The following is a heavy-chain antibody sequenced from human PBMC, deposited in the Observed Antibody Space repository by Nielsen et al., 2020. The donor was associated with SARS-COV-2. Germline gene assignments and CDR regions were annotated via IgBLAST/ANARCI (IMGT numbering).Heavy chain of an antibody. CDR1: GFTFGTYA. Sequence: GGSLRLSCAASGFTFGTYAMNWVRQAPGKGLEWVALMSYDGNDNFYANSVKGRFTISRDNSKDTAVYYCARGSYNSATYHPVARPFYLDYWGQGTLVSVSS. CDR3: ARPFYLDY. D-gene: IGHD3-10*01. J-gene: IGHJ4*02. CDR2: MSYDGNDN. V-gene: IGHV3-30*04.